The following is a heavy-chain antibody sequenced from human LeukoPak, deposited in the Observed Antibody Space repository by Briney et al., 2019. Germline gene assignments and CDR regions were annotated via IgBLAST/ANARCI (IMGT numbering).Heavy chain of an antibody. J-gene: IGHJ3*02. CDR2: ISYDGSNK. V-gene: IGHV3-30*14. CDR3: ASFGGLAAAGTDAFDI. D-gene: IGHD6-13*01. CDR1: GFTFSSYA. Sequence: PGGSLRLSCAASGFTFSSYAMHWVRQAPGKGLEWVAVISYDGSNKYYADSVKGRFTISRDNSKNTLYLQMNSLRAEDTAVYYCASFGGLAAAGTDAFDIWGQGTMVTVSS.